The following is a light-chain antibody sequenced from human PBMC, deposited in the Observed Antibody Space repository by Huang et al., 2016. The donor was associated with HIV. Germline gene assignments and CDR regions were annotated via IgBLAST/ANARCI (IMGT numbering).Light chain of an antibody. CDR1: QIISRS. V-gene: IGKV1-39*01. CDR3: QQTYRTPIT. CDR2: AIS. Sequence: DIQMTQSPSSLSASVGDRVTITCRASQIISRSLHWYQHKPGKAPKLLIYAISSWQSGVPSRFSGSESGTNFTLTISSLQPEDFATYYCQQTYRTPITFGQGTRLDIK. J-gene: IGKJ5*01.